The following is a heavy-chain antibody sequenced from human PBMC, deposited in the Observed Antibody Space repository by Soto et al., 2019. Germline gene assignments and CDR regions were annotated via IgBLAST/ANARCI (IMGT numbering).Heavy chain of an antibody. CDR3: ARDLPYYDFWSGYFGFDP. CDR1: GYTFTSYA. Sequence: ASVKVSCKASGYTFTSYAMHWVRQAPGQRLEWMGWINAGNGNTKYSQKFQGRVTITRDTSASTAYMELSSLRSEDTAVYYCARDLPYYDFWSGYFGFDPWGRGTLVTVSS. V-gene: IGHV1-3*01. J-gene: IGHJ5*02. D-gene: IGHD3-3*01. CDR2: INAGNGNT.